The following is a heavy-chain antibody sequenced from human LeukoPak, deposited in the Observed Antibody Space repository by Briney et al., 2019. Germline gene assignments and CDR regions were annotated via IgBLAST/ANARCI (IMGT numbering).Heavy chain of an antibody. CDR3: ITPLPYSAQ. V-gene: IGHV3-15*07. Sequence: GGSLRLSCSASGFTFKSYAMHWVRQAPGKGLEWVGRIKPKTDGETTEYAAPVKGRFSISRDDSKNMLYLQMNSLKTEDTAVYYCITPLPYSAQGGQGTLVTVSS. J-gene: IGHJ4*02. CDR1: GFTFKSYA. CDR2: IKPKTDGETT. D-gene: IGHD2-21*01.